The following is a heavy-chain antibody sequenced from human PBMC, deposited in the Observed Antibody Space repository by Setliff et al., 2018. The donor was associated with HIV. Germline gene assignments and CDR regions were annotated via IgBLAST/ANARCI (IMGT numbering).Heavy chain of an antibody. V-gene: IGHV1-3*04. D-gene: IGHD2-15*01. J-gene: IGHJ4*02. CDR2: LSTGNGNT. CDR3: ARDYCSGGNCYSLY. CDR1: GYPFTSYA. Sequence: ASVQVSCKTSGYPFTSYAIHWVRQAPGQRLEWLGWLSTGNGNTKYSQKFQDRVTFTRDTYARTAYMELSSLRSEDTAVYYCARDYCSGGNCYSLYWGQGTLVTVSS.